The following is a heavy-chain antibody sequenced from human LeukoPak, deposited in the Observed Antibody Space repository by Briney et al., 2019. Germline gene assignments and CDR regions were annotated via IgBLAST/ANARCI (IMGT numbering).Heavy chain of an antibody. Sequence: PSETLSLTCTVSGGSISSYYWSWIRQPPGKGLEWIGYIYYSGSTNYNPSLKSRVTISVDTSKNQFSLKLSSVTAADTAVYYCARDRREFDIWGQGTMVTVSS. CDR1: GGSISSYY. CDR3: ARDRREFDI. CDR2: IYYSGST. V-gene: IGHV4-59*01. J-gene: IGHJ3*02. D-gene: IGHD5-24*01.